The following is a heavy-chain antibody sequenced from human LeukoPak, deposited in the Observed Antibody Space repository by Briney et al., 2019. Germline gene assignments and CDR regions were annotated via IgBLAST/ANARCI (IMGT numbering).Heavy chain of an antibody. J-gene: IGHJ6*03. CDR2: IIPIFGTA. D-gene: IGHD6-13*01. V-gene: IGHV1-69*13. Sequence: ASVKVSCKASGGTFSSYAISWVRQAPGQGLEWMGGIIPIFGTANYAQKFQGRVTITADESTSTAYMELSSLRSEDTAVYYCARGAGDYYYYHMDVWGKGTTVTISS. CDR1: GGTFSSYA. CDR3: ARGAGDYYYYHMDV.